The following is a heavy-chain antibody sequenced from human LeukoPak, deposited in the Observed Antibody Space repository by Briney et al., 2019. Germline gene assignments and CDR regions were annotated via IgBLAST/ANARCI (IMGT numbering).Heavy chain of an antibody. CDR1: RFTFRGYA. V-gene: IGHV3-23*01. D-gene: IGHD6-6*01. CDR3: ARMSSTEIYYFYYMDV. CDR2: ISNSGVST. Sequence: GGSLRLSCAASRFTFRGYAMNWVRQAPGKGLEWVSAISNSGVSTYYADSVKGRFTISRDNSKNTLYLQVDSLRAEDTAVYYCARMSSTEIYYFYYMDVWGKGTTVTVSS. J-gene: IGHJ6*03.